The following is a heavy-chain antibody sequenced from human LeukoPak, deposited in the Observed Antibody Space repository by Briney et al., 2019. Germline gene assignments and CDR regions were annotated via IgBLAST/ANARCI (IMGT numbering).Heavy chain of an antibody. CDR2: INPSGGST. CDR1: GYTFTSYY. Sequence: ASVKVSCKASGYTFTSYYMHWVRQAPGQGLEWMGIINPSGGSTSYAQKFQGRVTMTRDMTTSTVYMELSSLRSEDTAVYYCARAPGMTTVTSYYMDVWGKGTTVTVSS. CDR3: ARAPGMTTVTSYYMDV. V-gene: IGHV1-46*01. J-gene: IGHJ6*03. D-gene: IGHD4-11*01.